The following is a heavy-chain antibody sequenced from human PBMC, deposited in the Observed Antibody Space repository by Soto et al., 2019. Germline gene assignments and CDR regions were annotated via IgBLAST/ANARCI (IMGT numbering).Heavy chain of an antibody. CDR2: VRSKIHNYAT. CDR3: SRHEEGRRMVFYGMDV. V-gene: IGHV3-73*01. CDR1: GFTFSRSD. J-gene: IGHJ6*02. Sequence: GGSLRLSCSASGFTFSRSDLHWVRQAPGKGLEWVGRVRSKIHNYATSFADSVRGRFTISRNDSDDTVSLEMSGLKSEDTALYYCSRHEEGRRMVFYGMDVWGQGTTVTVSS. D-gene: IGHD2-8*01.